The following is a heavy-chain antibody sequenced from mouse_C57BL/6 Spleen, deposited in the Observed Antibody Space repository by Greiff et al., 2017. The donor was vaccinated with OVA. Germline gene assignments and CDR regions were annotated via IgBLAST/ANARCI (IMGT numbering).Heavy chain of an antibody. CDR2: IDPETGGT. D-gene: IGHD2-10*01. CDR3: TREGTILLRYYFDY. CDR1: GYTFTDYE. J-gene: IGHJ2*01. V-gene: IGHV1-15*01. Sequence: QVQLQQSGAELVRPGASVTLSCKASGYTFTDYEMHWVKQTPVHGLEWIGAIDPETGGTAYNQKFKGKAILTADKSSSTAYMELRSLTSEDSAVYYCTREGTILLRYYFDYWGQGTTLTVSS.